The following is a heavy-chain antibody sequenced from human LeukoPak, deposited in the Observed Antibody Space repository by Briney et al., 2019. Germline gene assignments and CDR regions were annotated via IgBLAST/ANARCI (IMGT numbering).Heavy chain of an antibody. Sequence: GGSLRLSCAASGFTFSSYGMHWVRQAPGKGLEWVAFIRYDGSNKYYADSVKGRFTISRDNSKNTLYLQMNSLRAEDTAVYYCAKDPVEMATTMYYFDYWGQGTLVTVSS. V-gene: IGHV3-30*02. J-gene: IGHJ4*02. CDR3: AKDPVEMATTMYYFDY. CDR1: GFTFSSYG. D-gene: IGHD5-24*01. CDR2: IRYDGSNK.